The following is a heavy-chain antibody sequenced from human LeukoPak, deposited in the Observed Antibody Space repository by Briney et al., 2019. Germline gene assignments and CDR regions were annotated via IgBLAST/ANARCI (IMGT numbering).Heavy chain of an antibody. CDR2: IYYSGST. CDR3: ARVIEGGYSYGSYYYYMDV. J-gene: IGHJ6*03. V-gene: IGHV4-59*12. CDR1: GGSISSYY. Sequence: SETLSLTCTVSGGSISSYYWSWIRQPPGKGLEWIGYIYYSGSTNYNPSLKSRVTISVDTSKNQFSLKLSSVTAADTAVYYCARVIEGGYSYGSYYYYMDVWGKGTTVTISS. D-gene: IGHD5-18*01.